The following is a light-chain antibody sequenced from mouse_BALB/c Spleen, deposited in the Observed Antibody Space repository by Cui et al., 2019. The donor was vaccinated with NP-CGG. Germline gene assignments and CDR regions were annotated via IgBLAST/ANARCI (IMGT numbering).Light chain of an antibody. V-gene: IGLV1*01. Sequence: HAVVTQESALTTSPGETVTFTFRSSTGAVTTSNYANWVQEKPDHLFTGLIGGTNNRAPGVPARFSGSLIGDKAALTITGAQTEDEAIYFCALWYSNHWVFGGGTKLTVL. J-gene: IGLJ1*01. CDR2: GTN. CDR1: TGAVTTSNY. CDR3: ALWYSNHWV.